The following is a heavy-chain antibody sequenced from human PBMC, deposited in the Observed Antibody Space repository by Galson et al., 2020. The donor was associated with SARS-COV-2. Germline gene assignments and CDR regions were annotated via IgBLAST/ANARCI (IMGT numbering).Heavy chain of an antibody. Sequence: GGSLRLSCAASGFTFSSYWMSWVRQVPGKGLEWVANIKQDGSEKYYVDSVKGRFTISRDNAKNSLYLQMNSLRAEDTAVYYCARDIVGADYDFDIWGQGTMVTVSS. V-gene: IGHV3-7*01. CDR2: IKQDGSEK. J-gene: IGHJ3*02. D-gene: IGHD1-26*01. CDR1: GFTFSSYW. CDR3: ARDIVGADYDFDI.